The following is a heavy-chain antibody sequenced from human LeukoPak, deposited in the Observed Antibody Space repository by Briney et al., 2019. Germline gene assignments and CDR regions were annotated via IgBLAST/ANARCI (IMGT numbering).Heavy chain of an antibody. V-gene: IGHV4-34*01. Sequence: TSETLSLTCAVYGGSFSGYYWSWMRQPPGKGLEWIGEINHSGSTNYNPSLKSRVTISVDTSKNQFSLKLSSVTAADTAVYYCARSRGYGYFDYWGQGTLVTVSS. J-gene: IGHJ4*02. D-gene: IGHD5-12*01. CDR2: INHSGST. CDR3: ARSRGYGYFDY. CDR1: GGSFSGYY.